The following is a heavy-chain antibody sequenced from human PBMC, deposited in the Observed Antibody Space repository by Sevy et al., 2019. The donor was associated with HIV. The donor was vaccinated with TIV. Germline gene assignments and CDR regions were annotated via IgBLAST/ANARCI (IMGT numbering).Heavy chain of an antibody. CDR3: ARDMKGDIVVVPAASLSLYYGMDV. V-gene: IGHV3-48*01. Sequence: GGSLRLSCAASGFTFSSYSMNWVRQAPGKGLEWVSYISSSSSTIYYADSVKGRFTISRDNAKNSLYLQMNSLGAEDTAVYYCARDMKGDIVVVPAASLSLYYGMDVWGQGTTVTVSS. CDR1: GFTFSSYS. J-gene: IGHJ6*02. CDR2: ISSSSSTI. D-gene: IGHD2-2*01.